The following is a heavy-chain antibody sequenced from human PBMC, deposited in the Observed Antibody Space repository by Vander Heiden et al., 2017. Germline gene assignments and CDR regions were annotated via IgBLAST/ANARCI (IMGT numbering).Heavy chain of an antibody. J-gene: IGHJ4*02. CDR3: AKLFGWYGAGYFDY. CDR2: IYTGGDT. CDR1: ASSVSSKY. Sequence: EVQLVETGGGLIQPGAPLRLPFAASASSVSSKYMSWVRQTPGKGLEWVSVIYTGGDTFYADSVKGRFTISRDNSKNTLSLQMNSLRAEDTAVYYCAKLFGWYGAGYFDYWGQGTLVTVSS. V-gene: IGHV3-53*02. D-gene: IGHD6-19*01.